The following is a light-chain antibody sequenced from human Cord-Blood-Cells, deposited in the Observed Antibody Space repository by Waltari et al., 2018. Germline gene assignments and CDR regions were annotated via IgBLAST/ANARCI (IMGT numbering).Light chain of an antibody. CDR1: QCVSSN. CDR3: QQYNNWPPLT. V-gene: IGKV3-15*01. CDR2: GAS. J-gene: IGKJ4*01. Sequence: EIVMKQSPSTLSMSPRERANLSCRASQCVSSNLAWYQQKPGQAPRLLIYGASTRATGIPARFSGSGSGTEFTLTISSLQSEDFAVYYCQQYNNWPPLTFGGGTKVEIK.